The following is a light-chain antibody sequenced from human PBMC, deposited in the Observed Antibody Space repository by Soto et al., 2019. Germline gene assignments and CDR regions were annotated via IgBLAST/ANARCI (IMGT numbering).Light chain of an antibody. CDR2: KSS. CDR3: QQSYTTPSWT. Sequence: DIQMTQSPSSLSASVGDRVTITCRASQGIGPYLNWYQQKPGKAPNLLIYKSSTLRSGVPSRFSGRGSGTDFTLTISSLQPEDFATYYCQQSYTTPSWTFGQGTKVEIK. J-gene: IGKJ1*01. V-gene: IGKV1-39*01. CDR1: QGIGPY.